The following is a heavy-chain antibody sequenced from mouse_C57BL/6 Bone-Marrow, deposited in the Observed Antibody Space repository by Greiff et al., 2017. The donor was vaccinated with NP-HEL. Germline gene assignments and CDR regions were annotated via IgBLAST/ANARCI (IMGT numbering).Heavy chain of an antibody. V-gene: IGHV7-1*01. CDR1: GFTFSDFY. CDR3: ARDGGDFDV. J-gene: IGHJ1*03. CDR2: SRNKANDYTT. Sequence: EVKLVESGGGLVQSGRSLRLSCATSGFTFSDFYMEWVRQAPGKGLEWIAASRNKANDYTTEYSASVKGRFIVSRDTSQSILYLQMNALRAEDTAIYYCARDGGDFDVWGTGTTVTVSS.